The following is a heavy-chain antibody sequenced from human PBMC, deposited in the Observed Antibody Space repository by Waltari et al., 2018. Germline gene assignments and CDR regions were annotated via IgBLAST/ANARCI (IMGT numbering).Heavy chain of an antibody. CDR1: GGTSTSYA. CDR2: IIPIFGTA. J-gene: IGHJ4*02. V-gene: IGHV1-69*13. D-gene: IGHD1-26*01. Sequence: QVQLVQSGAEVKKPGSSVRVSCKPSGGTSTSYAISGAPEAPGTGLEWMGGIIPIFGTANYAQKFQGRVTITADESTSTAYMELSSLRSEDTAVYYCARAEESVVVGAKGGYYFDYWGQGTLVTVSS. CDR3: ARAEESVVVGAKGGYYFDY.